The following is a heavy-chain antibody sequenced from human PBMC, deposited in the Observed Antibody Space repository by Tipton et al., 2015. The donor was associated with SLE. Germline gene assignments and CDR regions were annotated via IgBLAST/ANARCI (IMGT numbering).Heavy chain of an antibody. D-gene: IGHD3-3*02. Sequence: LRLSCTVSGDSISTYYWSWIRQPPGKGLEWIGYIHYTGTTKYNPSLKSPVTISVDTFKNQFSLKLSSVTAADTAVYYCTRDYGISSPFFDYWGQGILVTVSS. V-gene: IGHV4-59*01. CDR2: IHYTGTT. CDR1: GDSISTYY. J-gene: IGHJ4*02. CDR3: TRDYGISSPFFDY.